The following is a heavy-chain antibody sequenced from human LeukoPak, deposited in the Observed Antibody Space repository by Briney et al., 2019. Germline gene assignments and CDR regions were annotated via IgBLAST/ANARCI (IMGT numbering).Heavy chain of an antibody. D-gene: IGHD3-3*01. CDR1: GYTFTSYG. V-gene: IGHV1-18*01. J-gene: IGHJ4*02. Sequence: ASVKVSCKASGYTFTSYGISWVRQAPGQGLEWMGWISTYNANTNYAQKFQGRVTMTTETSTTTAYMELRRLRSDDTAVYYCARDLRRATIFGVVNFDYWGQGTLVTVSS. CDR2: ISTYNANT. CDR3: ARDLRRATIFGVVNFDY.